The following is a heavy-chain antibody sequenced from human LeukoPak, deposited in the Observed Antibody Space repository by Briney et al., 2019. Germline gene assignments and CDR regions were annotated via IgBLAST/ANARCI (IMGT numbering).Heavy chain of an antibody. CDR3: ASPLDYDYVWGSYLFGAFDI. V-gene: IGHV3-21*01. Sequence: GGSLRLSCAASGFTFSGYSMNWVRQAPGKGLEWVSSISSSSSYIYYADSVKGRFTISRDNAKNSLYLQMNSLRAEDTAVYYCASPLDYDYVWGSYLFGAFDIWGQGTMVTVSS. J-gene: IGHJ3*02. CDR2: ISSSSSYI. CDR1: GFTFSGYS. D-gene: IGHD3-16*02.